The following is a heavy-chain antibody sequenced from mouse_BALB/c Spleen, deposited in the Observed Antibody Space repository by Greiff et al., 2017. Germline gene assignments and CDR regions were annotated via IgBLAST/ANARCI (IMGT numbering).Heavy chain of an antibody. V-gene: IGHV5-17*02. CDR3: ARDGYYAWFAY. Sequence: EVQGVESGGGLVQPGGSRKLSCAASGFTFSSFGMHWVRQAPEKGLEWVAYISSGSSTIYYADTVKVRFTISRDNPKNTLFLQMTSLRSEDTAMYDFARDGYYAWFAYWGQGTLVTVSA. CDR2: ISSGSSTI. J-gene: IGHJ3*01. D-gene: IGHD2-3*01. CDR1: GFTFSSFG.